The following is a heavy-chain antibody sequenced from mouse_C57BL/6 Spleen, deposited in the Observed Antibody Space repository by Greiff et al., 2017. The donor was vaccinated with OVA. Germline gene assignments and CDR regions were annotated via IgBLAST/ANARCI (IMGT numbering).Heavy chain of an antibody. Sequence: DVKLVESEGGLVQPGSSMKLSCTASGFTFSDYYMAWVRQVPEKGLEWVANINYDGSSTYYLDSLKSRFIISRDNAKNILYLQMSSLKSEDTATYYCARGNWDEDWYFDVWGTGTTVTVSS. V-gene: IGHV5-16*01. CDR3: ARGNWDEDWYFDV. CDR1: GFTFSDYY. CDR2: INYDGSST. J-gene: IGHJ1*03. D-gene: IGHD4-1*01.